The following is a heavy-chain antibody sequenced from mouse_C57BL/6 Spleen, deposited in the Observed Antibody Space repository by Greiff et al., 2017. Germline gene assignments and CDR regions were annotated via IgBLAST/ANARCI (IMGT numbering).Heavy chain of an antibody. CDR3: ARDRGNYYDYDGYVDV. CDR2: INYDGSST. CDR1: GFTFRDYY. Sequence: DVHLVESEGGLVQPGSSMKLSCTASGFTFRDYYMAWVRQVPEKGLEWVANINYDGSSTYYLDSLKSRFIISRDNAKNILYLQMSSLKSEDTATYYCARDRGNYYDYDGYVDVWGTGTTVTVSS. J-gene: IGHJ1*03. D-gene: IGHD2-4*01. V-gene: IGHV5-16*01.